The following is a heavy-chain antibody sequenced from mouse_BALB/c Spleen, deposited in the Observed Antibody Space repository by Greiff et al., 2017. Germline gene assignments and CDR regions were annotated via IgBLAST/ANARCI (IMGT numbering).Heavy chain of an antibody. V-gene: IGHV5-17*02. Sequence: EVQRVESGGGLVQPGGSRKLSCAASGFTFSSFGMHWVRQAPEKGLEWVAYISSGSSTIYYADTVKGRFTISRDNPKNTLFLQMTSLRSEDTAMYYCARGYRYDGNYFDYWGQGTTLTVSS. CDR2: ISSGSSTI. J-gene: IGHJ2*01. CDR3: ARGYRYDGNYFDY. D-gene: IGHD2-14*01. CDR1: GFTFSSFG.